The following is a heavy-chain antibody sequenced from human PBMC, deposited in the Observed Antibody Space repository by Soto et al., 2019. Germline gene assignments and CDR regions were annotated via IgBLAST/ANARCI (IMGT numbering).Heavy chain of an antibody. CDR1: GFTFGSYG. J-gene: IGHJ5*02. CDR3: AKDHRRIAVAAPLGP. CDR2: ISYDGSNK. D-gene: IGHD6-19*01. Sequence: QVQLVESGGGVVQPGRSLRLSCAASGFTFGSYGMHWVRQAPGKGLEWVAVISYDGSNKYYADSVTGRFTISRENSKNTLYLQMNSLRAEDTAVYYCAKDHRRIAVAAPLGPWGQGTLVTVSS. V-gene: IGHV3-30*18.